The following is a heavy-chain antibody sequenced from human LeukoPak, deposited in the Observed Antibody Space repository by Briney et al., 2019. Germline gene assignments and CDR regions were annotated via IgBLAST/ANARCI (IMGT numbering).Heavy chain of an antibody. D-gene: IGHD2-2*01. V-gene: IGHV4-59*07. Sequence: PSDTLSLTCTASGVSISSYYWIWIRHPPGKGLEWVGDIHYSGRANYNPSLKSRVTTSLDTSKNQISLKLSSVTAADTAVYYCARPQTMGSSSPLGYWGQGTLVTVSS. J-gene: IGHJ4*02. CDR2: IHYSGRA. CDR1: GVSISSYY. CDR3: ARPQTMGSSSPLGY.